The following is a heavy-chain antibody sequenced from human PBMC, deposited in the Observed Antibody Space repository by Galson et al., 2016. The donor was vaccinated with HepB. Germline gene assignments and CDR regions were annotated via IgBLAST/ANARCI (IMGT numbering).Heavy chain of an antibody. V-gene: IGHV3-33*01. CDR3: ARDWQGRYFDY. CDR2: RWHGESDK. CDR1: GFTFTTYG. J-gene: IGHJ4*02. Sequence: SLRLSCAASGFTFTTYGMHWVRQAPGKGLEWLAARWHGESDKYYADSVKGRFIISRDSSNNTVYLQMNSLRAEDTATYYCARDWQGRYFDYWGQGTLVAVSS. D-gene: IGHD3-10*01.